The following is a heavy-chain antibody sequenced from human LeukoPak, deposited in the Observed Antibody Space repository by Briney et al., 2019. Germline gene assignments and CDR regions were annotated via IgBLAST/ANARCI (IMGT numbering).Heavy chain of an antibody. Sequence: SEXLSXXCAVYGGSFSGYYWSWIRQPPGKGLEWIGEINHSGSTNYNPSLTSRVTISVDTSKNQFSLKLSSVTAADTAVYYCARGAHARPVDYWGQGTLVTVSS. V-gene: IGHV4-34*01. CDR3: ARGAHARPVDY. CDR1: GGSFSGYY. CDR2: INHSGST. D-gene: IGHD6-6*01. J-gene: IGHJ4*02.